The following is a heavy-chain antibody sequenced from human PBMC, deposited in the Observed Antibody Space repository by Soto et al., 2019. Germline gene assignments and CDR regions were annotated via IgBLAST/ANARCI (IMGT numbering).Heavy chain of an antibody. CDR2: IWYDGSNK. J-gene: IGHJ4*02. D-gene: IGHD3-10*01. V-gene: IGHV3-33*01. CDR3: ARDYGSGMDC. CDR1: GLTFSSYG. Sequence: QVQLVESGGGVVQPGRSLRLSCAASGLTFSSYGMHWVRQAPGKGLDWVALIWYDGSNKYYGDSVKGRFTISRDNSKNTLYLQMNSLRGEDTAVSYCARDYGSGMDCWGQGTLVTVSS.